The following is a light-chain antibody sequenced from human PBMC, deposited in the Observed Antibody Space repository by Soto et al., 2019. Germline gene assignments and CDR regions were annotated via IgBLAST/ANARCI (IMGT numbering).Light chain of an antibody. V-gene: IGLV2-14*01. J-gene: IGLJ2*01. CDR2: EVG. CDR1: SSDVGGYNY. Sequence: QSALTQPASVSGSPGQSITISCTGTSSDVGGYNYVSWYQQHPGKAPQLMISEVGNRPSGVSNRFSGSKSGNTASLTISGLQAEDEADYYCSSYTSSRTVVFCGGTNLTVL. CDR3: SSYTSSRTVV.